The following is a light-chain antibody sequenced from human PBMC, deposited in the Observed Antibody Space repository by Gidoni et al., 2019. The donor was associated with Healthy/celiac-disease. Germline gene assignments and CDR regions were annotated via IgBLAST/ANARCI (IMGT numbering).Light chain of an antibody. CDR1: QSISSW. Sequence: DSQMTQSPSTLSASVGDRVTITCRASQSISSWLAWYQQKPGKAPKLLIYKASSLESGVPSRFSGSGSGTEFTLTISSLQPDDFATYYCQQYNSYSTTFXHXTKVEIK. CDR2: KAS. J-gene: IGKJ1*01. V-gene: IGKV1-5*03. CDR3: QQYNSYSTT.